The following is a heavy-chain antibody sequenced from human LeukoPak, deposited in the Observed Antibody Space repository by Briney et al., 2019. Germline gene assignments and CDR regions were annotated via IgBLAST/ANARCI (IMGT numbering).Heavy chain of an antibody. CDR1: GHTFTSYG. CDR3: ARDYVGHDYGHHDESDY. D-gene: IGHD4-17*01. V-gene: IGHV1-18*01. Sequence: GASVKVSCKASGHTFTSYGISWVRQAPGQGLEWMGWINAYNGNTNYAQKLQGRVTMTTDTSTSTAYMELRSLRSDDTAVYYCARDYVGHDYGHHDESDYWGQGTLVTVSS. J-gene: IGHJ4*02. CDR2: INAYNGNT.